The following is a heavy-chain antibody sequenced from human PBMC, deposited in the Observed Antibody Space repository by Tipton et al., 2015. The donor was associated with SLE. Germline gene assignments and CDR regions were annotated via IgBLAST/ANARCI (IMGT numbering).Heavy chain of an antibody. V-gene: IGHV4-39*01. J-gene: IGHJ4*02. CDR1: GGSISSTYY. CDR2: GRN. D-gene: IGHD4-11*01. CDR3: ARQFIQYLADPFDN. Sequence: TLSLTCTVSGGSISSTYYWAWIRQPPGKGLEWIGSGRNFYNPSLKSRITISIDTSKNHFSLNLSSVTAADTAVYYCARQFIQYLADPFDNWGQGTLVPDSS.